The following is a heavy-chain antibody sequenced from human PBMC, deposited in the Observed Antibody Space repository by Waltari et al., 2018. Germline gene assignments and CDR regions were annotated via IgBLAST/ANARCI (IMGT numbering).Heavy chain of an antibody. CDR3: AKADNGIAAAGTGDY. Sequence: EVQLVESGGGLVQPGGSLRLSCSASGFTFSSYPMSWFLQAPGKGLEWVSAISGSGGSTYYADSVKGRFTISRDNSKNTLYLQMNSLRAEDTAVYYCAKADNGIAAAGTGDYWGQGTLVTVSS. V-gene: IGHV3-23*04. D-gene: IGHD6-13*01. CDR2: ISGSGGST. CDR1: GFTFSSYP. J-gene: IGHJ4*02.